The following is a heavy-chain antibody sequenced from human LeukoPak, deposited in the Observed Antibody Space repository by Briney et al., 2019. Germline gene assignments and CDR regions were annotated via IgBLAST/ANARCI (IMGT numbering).Heavy chain of an antibody. V-gene: IGHV3-23*05. J-gene: IGHJ4*02. CDR2: ISKSGNNT. CDR1: GFTFSSYA. D-gene: IGHD4-17*01. Sequence: GGSLRLSRAASGFTFSSYAMTWVRQAPGKGLEWVSGISKSGNNTYYADSVAGRLTISRDNSKNTLYLQMNSLRADDTAVYCCAAAVTTGRAEHYWGQGTLVTVSS. CDR3: AAAVTTGRAEHY.